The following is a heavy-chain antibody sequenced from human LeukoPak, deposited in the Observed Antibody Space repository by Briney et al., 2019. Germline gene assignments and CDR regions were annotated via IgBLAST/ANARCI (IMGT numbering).Heavy chain of an antibody. CDR3: TKALAPYYYFDY. D-gene: IGHD6-13*01. CDR1: GFTFSSYA. Sequence: EGSLRLSCAASGFTFSSYAMSWVRQAPGRGLEWVSAISGSGGSTYYADSVKGRFTISRDNSKNTLYLQMNSLRAEDTAVYYCTKALAPYYYFDYWGQGTLVTVSS. J-gene: IGHJ4*02. CDR2: ISGSGGST. V-gene: IGHV3-23*01.